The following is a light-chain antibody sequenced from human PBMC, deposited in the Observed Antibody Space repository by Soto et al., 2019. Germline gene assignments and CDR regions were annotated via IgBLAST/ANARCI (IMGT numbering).Light chain of an antibody. V-gene: IGKV1-5*01. CDR2: DAS. Sequence: DIQMTQSPSTLSAFVGDRVTITCRASQSISSWLAWYQQKPGKAPNLLIYDASSLESGVPSRFSGRGSGTEFTLTISSLQPDDFATYYCQQYKSYSWTFGQGTKVELK. CDR3: QQYKSYSWT. CDR1: QSISSW. J-gene: IGKJ1*01.